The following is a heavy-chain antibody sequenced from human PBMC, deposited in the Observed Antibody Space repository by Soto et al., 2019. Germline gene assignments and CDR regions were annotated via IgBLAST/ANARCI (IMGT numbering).Heavy chain of an antibody. CDR1: GYNFATHW. Sequence: GESLKISCQGSGYNFATHWIGWVRHKAGKGLEWMGIIFPGDAETRYSPSFQGHITISADKSISIAYLRWSSLKASDTAMYYCAREATVRPMDVWGQGTTVTVSS. V-gene: IGHV5-51*01. CDR3: AREATVRPMDV. CDR2: IFPGDAET. D-gene: IGHD4-4*01. J-gene: IGHJ6*02.